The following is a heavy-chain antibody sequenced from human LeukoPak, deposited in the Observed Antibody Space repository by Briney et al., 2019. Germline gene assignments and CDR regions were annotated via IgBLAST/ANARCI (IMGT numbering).Heavy chain of an antibody. CDR2: IWYDGSNK. CDR1: GFTFSSYG. V-gene: IGHV3-33*01. Sequence: GGSLRLSCAASGFTFSSYGMHWVRQAPGKGLEWVAVIWYDGSNKYYADSVKGRLTISRDNSKNTLYLQMNSLRAEDTAVYYCARYYYDSSGAWFDPWGQGTLVTVSS. J-gene: IGHJ5*02. CDR3: ARYYYDSSGAWFDP. D-gene: IGHD3-22*01.